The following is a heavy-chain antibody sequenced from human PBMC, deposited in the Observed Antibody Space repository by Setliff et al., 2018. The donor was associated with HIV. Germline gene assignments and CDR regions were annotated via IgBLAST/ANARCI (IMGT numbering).Heavy chain of an antibody. J-gene: IGHJ4*02. CDR1: GYTFTSYY. CDR2: ISDSGSSI. CDR3: ARDRGGAYLYFDY. V-gene: IGHV1-46*04. Sequence: ASVKVSCKASGYTFTSYYMHWVRQAPGQGLEWISYISDSGSSIDYADSVKGRFAMSRDTAKDSVFLQMTDLRAEDTAVYYCARDRGGAYLYFDYWGQGVLVTVSS. D-gene: IGHD1-26*01.